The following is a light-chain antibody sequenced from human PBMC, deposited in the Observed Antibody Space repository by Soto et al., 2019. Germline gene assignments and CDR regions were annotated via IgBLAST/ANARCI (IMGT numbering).Light chain of an antibody. Sequence: QSALTQPASVSGSPGQSITISSSGVSGDVGNYNLVSWYQQYPGKAPALLIYEDDKRPSGVSNRFSGSKSDSTASLTISGLQAEDEADYYCCLYLGGTSVFGGGTQLTVL. V-gene: IGLV2-23*01. CDR3: CLYLGGTSV. J-gene: IGLJ7*01. CDR1: SGDVGNYNL. CDR2: EDD.